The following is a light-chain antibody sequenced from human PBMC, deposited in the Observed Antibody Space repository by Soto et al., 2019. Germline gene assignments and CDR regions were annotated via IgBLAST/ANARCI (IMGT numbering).Light chain of an antibody. CDR3: GTWDSGLSAGGV. J-gene: IGLJ3*02. CDR2: ENN. Sequence: QSVLTQPPSVSAAPGQKVTISCCGSSSNVGDNYVSWYQQLPGTAPKLLIYENNKRPSGIPDRFSGTKSGTSATLGITGLQTGDEADYYCGTWDSGLSAGGVFGGGTKVTVL. CDR1: SSNVGDNY. V-gene: IGLV1-51*02.